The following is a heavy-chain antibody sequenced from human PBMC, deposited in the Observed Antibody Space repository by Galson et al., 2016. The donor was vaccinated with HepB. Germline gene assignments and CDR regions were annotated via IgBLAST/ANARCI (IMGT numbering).Heavy chain of an antibody. CDR3: AGDSSGLRCLQGSYYYHGMDV. Sequence: SLRLSCAASGFTFSSYAVHWVRQAPGKGLEWVTVMSYDGINKEFADSVKGRFTISRDNSKSTLSLQINSLRPDDTAVDYCAGDSSGLRCLQGSYYYHGMDVWGQGTTVTVSS. J-gene: IGHJ6*02. V-gene: IGHV3-30*04. CDR1: GFTFSSYA. CDR2: MSYDGINK. D-gene: IGHD3-3*01.